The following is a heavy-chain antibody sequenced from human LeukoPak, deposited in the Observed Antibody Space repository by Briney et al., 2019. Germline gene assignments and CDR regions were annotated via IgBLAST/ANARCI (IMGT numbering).Heavy chain of an antibody. D-gene: IGHD3-10*01. CDR3: ARGLRYYGSGSYTHFDY. Sequence: SQTLSLTCAVSGGSITNGAYSWSWIRQPPGKGLEWIGYIYHSGSTYYNPSLKSRVTISLDRSKNQFSLKVTSVTAADTAVYYCARGLRYYGSGSYTHFDYWGQGSLVTVSS. V-gene: IGHV4-30-2*01. J-gene: IGHJ4*02. CDR2: IYHSGST. CDR1: GGSITNGAYS.